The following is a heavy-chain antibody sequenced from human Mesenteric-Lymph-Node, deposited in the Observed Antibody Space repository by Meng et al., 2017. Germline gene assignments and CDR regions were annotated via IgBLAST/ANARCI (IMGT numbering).Heavy chain of an antibody. J-gene: IGHJ4*02. Sequence: EALKIFCAASGFTFRSSWMHWFRQAPGKGLVWVSCINTEGITTKYADFVKCQFTISRDNAKNTLYLHMDSLRADDTAVYYCAKDKHWGASDYWGQGTLVTVSS. CDR1: GFTFRSSW. V-gene: IGHV3-74*03. D-gene: IGHD7-27*01. CDR3: AKDKHWGASDY. CDR2: INTEGITT.